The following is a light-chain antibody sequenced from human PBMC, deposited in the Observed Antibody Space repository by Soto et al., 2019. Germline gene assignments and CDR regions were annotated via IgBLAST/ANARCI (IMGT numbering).Light chain of an antibody. CDR2: AAS. CDR1: QGIRNE. J-gene: IGKJ1*01. CDR3: LQHNTYPRT. V-gene: IGKV1-17*01. Sequence: DIQMTQSPSSLSASVGDRVPITCRASQGIRNELGWYQQKPGTAPKRLIYAASSLQSGVPSRFSGSGSGTEFTLTISSLQAEDSATYYCLQHNTYPRTFGQGTKVEI.